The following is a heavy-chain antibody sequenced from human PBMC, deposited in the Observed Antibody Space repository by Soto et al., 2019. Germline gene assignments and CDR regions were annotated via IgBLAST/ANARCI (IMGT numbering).Heavy chain of an antibody. CDR2: IYYSGST. CDR3: AREGAAAGPSRKLLLGYYGMDV. CDR1: GGSISSGGYY. J-gene: IGHJ6*02. V-gene: IGHV4-31*03. Sequence: QVQLQESGPGLVKPSQTLSLTCTVSGGSISSGGYYWSWIRQHPGKGLEWIGYIYYSGSTYYNPSLKSRVTISVETSKNQFSLKLSSVTAADTAVYYCAREGAAAGPSRKLLLGYYGMDVWGQGTTVTVSS. D-gene: IGHD6-13*01.